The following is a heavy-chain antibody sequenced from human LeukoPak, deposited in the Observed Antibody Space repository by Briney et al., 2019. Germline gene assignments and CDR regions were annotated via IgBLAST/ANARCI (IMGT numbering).Heavy chain of an antibody. CDR1: GFTFNSFG. Sequence: GGSLRLSCAASGFTFNSFGMHWVRQAPGKGLEWVAVIWYDGSNIHYADSVKGRFTISRDNSKNTLYLQMNSLRAEDTAVYYCARQVGASTTFDSWGQGTLVTVSS. CDR2: IWYDGSNI. CDR3: ARQVGASTTFDS. J-gene: IGHJ4*02. D-gene: IGHD1-26*01. V-gene: IGHV3-33*01.